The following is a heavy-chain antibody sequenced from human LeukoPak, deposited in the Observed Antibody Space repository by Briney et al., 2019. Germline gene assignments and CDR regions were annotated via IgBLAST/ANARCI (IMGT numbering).Heavy chain of an antibody. J-gene: IGHJ4*02. CDR1: GGSVTSGSNF. CDR2: IYYSGST. Sequence: PSETLPLTCTVSGGSVTSGSNFWNWIRQPRGKGLEWIEYIYYSGSTNYNPSLKSRVTISVDTSKNQFSLKLSSVTAADTAVYYCARAIYDSSVHFDYWGQGTLVTVSS. V-gene: IGHV4-61*01. D-gene: IGHD3-22*01. CDR3: ARAIYDSSVHFDY.